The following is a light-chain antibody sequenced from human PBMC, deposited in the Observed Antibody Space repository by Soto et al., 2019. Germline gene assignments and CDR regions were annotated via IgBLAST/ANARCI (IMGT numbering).Light chain of an antibody. J-gene: IGKJ4*01. CDR3: QQRSTWPRT. CDR1: QSVTSS. Sequence: EIVLTQAPATLSLSPGERATLSCRASQSVTSSLVWYQQKPGQAPRLLIYDASNRATGIAARFSGSGSGTDFTLTISSLETEDSAVYYCQQRSTWPRTFGGGTKVEIK. V-gene: IGKV3-11*01. CDR2: DAS.